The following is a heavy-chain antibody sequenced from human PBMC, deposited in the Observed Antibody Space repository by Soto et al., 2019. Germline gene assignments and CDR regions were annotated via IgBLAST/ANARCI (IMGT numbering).Heavy chain of an antibody. CDR1: GFTFSSYS. J-gene: IGHJ4*02. CDR3: ARDIWTY. CDR2: ISSHSRTM. V-gene: IGHV3-48*02. Sequence: SGGSLSLSCAASGFTFSSYSLKWVRQAPGKGREWVSYISSHSRTMFYADSVQGRFTISRDDAKNSLYLQMSSLRDEDTAVYSCARDIWTYRGQGALVTVSS. D-gene: IGHD1-1*01.